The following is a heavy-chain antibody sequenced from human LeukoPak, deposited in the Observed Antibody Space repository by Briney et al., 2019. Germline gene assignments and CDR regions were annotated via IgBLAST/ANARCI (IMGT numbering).Heavy chain of an antibody. Sequence: GGSLILSCAASGFTFSTYVMNWFRQAPGKGLEWVSTISVGAEYIFYADSVKGRFTISRDDSNNALYLQMHSLRAEDTALYYCASGPPFLKYFEYWGQGTLVTVSS. CDR2: ISVGAEYI. V-gene: IGHV3-23*01. J-gene: IGHJ4*02. D-gene: IGHD3-3*01. CDR3: ASGPPFLKYFEY. CDR1: GFTFSTYV.